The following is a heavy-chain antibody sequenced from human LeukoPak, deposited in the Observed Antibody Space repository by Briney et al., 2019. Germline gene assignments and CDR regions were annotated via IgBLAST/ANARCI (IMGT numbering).Heavy chain of an antibody. CDR1: GGSISSSSYY. CDR3: ARSRKDDFWSGYSPRPYYFDY. Sequence: SETLSLTFTVSGGSISSSSYYWGWIRQPPGKGLEWIGSIYYSGSTYYNPSLKSRVTISVDTSKNQFSLKLSSVTAADTAVYYCARSRKDDFWSGYSPRPYYFDYWGQGTLVTVSS. V-gene: IGHV4-39*01. CDR2: IYYSGST. J-gene: IGHJ4*02. D-gene: IGHD3-3*01.